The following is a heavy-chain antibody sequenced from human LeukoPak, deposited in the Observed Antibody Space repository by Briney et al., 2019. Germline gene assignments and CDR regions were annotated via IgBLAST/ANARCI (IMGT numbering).Heavy chain of an antibody. J-gene: IGHJ5*02. Sequence: SVKVSCKASGGTFSSYAISWVRQAPGRGLEWMGGIIPIFGTANYAQKFQGRVTITTDESTSTAYMELSSLRSEDTAVYYCARGPDGYELYNWFDPWGQGTLVTVSS. CDR3: ARGPDGYELYNWFDP. CDR2: IIPIFGTA. CDR1: GGTFSSYA. D-gene: IGHD5-12*01. V-gene: IGHV1-69*05.